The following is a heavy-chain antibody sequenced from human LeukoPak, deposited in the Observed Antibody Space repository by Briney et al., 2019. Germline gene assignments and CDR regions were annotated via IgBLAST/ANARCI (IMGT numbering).Heavy chain of an antibody. J-gene: IGHJ4*02. Sequence: SPRLSCAPSGFTFSSYGMHWVRQAPGKRLGRGAVIWYDGSNKYYADSVKGRFTISRENSKNTLYLRMNRLRAQHTPVYYWSRDSRSGNSSNFDYWGQGNLVTVSS. CDR3: SRDSRSGNSSNFDY. V-gene: IGHV3-33*01. CDR1: GFTFSSYG. CDR2: IWYDGSNK.